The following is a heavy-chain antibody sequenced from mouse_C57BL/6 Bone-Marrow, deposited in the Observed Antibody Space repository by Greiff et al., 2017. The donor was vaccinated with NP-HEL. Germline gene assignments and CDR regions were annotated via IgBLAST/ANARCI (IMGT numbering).Heavy chain of an antibody. CDR1: GYSITSGYY. J-gene: IGHJ4*01. CDR2: ISYDGSN. D-gene: IGHD1-1*01. V-gene: IGHV3-6*01. CDR3: ARGDWGYGPYYAMDY. Sequence: ESGPGLVKPSQSLSLTCSVTGYSITSGYYWNWIRQFPGNKLEWMGYISYDGSNNYNPSLKNRISITRDTSKNQFFLKLNSVTTEDTATYYCARGDWGYGPYYAMDYWGQGTSVTVSS.